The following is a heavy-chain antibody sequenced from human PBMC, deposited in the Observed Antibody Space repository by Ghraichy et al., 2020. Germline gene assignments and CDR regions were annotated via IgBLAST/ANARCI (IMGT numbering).Heavy chain of an antibody. CDR1: GFTVSSNY. D-gene: IGHD1-14*01. J-gene: IGHJ3*02. Sequence: GGSLRLSCAASGFTVSSNYMSWVRQAPGKGLEWVSIIYSGGSIFYADSVKGRFTISRDNSKNTLCLQMNSLRAEDTDVYYCARQRNQLYAFDIWGQGTMVTVSS. CDR2: IYSGGSI. V-gene: IGHV3-66*04. CDR3: ARQRNQLYAFDI.